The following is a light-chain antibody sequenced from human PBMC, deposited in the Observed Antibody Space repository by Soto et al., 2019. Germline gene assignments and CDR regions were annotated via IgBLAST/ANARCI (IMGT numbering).Light chain of an antibody. V-gene: IGKV1-39*01. J-gene: IGKJ2*01. CDR2: TAS. CDR1: QSIGSY. CDR3: QQSYTTPYT. Sequence: DIKMTQSPSSLSASVGDRVTITCRASQSIGSYLNWYHQKPGKAHKLLIYTASSLQSGVPSRFSGSGSGTHFTLTISSLQPEDYAAYSCQQSYTTPYTFGQGTKLESK.